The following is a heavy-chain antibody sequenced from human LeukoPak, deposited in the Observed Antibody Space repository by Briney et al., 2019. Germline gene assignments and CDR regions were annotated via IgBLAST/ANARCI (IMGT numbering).Heavy chain of an antibody. CDR1: GDSITATSYY. J-gene: IGHJ5*02. CDR3: ARQIRYTYDPNWFHP. Sequence: SETLSLTCSVSGDSITATSYYWAWIRQPPGKGLERIGSIYYSGVVNYDPSLQSRVTISVDTSKNQFSLSLSSVTAADTAVYYCARQIRYTYDPNWFHPWGQGTLVTVSS. D-gene: IGHD2-2*02. V-gene: IGHV4-39*01. CDR2: IYYSGVV.